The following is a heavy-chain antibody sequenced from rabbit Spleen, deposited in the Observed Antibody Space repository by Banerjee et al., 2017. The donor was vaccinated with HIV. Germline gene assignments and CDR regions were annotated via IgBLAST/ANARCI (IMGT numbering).Heavy chain of an antibody. J-gene: IGHJ6*01. CDR1: GFSFSNKAV. D-gene: IGHD8-1*01. Sequence: QEQLVESGGGLVRPEGSLKLSCTASGFSFSNKAVMCWVRQAPGKGLEWIACIDAGGSGTTYYASWARGRFTISKTSSTTVTLQMTSLTAADTATYFCARDTGSSFSSYGMDLWGPGTLVTVS. V-gene: IGHV1S45*01. CDR2: IDAGGSGTT. CDR3: ARDTGSSFSSYGMDL.